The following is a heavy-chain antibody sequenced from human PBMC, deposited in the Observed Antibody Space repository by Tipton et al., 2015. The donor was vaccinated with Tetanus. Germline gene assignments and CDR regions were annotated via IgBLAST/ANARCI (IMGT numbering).Heavy chain of an antibody. J-gene: IGHJ4*02. V-gene: IGHV5-51*01. CDR1: GYIFTNYW. CDR2: IYPADSDT. D-gene: IGHD2-8*01. CDR3: ARAHCSDGVCNFDF. Sequence: MQLVQSGGEVKKPGESLKISCKGSGYIFTNYWIGWVRQMPGKGLEWMGIIYPADSDTRYSPSFQGQVTISVDKSINTAYLQWSSLKAPDTSMFYCARAHCSDGVCNFDFWGQGALVTVAS.